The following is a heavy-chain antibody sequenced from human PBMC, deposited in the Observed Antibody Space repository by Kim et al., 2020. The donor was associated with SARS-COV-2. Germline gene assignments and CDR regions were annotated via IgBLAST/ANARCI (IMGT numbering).Heavy chain of an antibody. J-gene: IGHJ5*02. V-gene: IGHV4-59*13. D-gene: IGHD2-15*01. CDR3: ARGWGYCSGGSCQDWFDP. Sequence: SETLSLTCTVSGGSISSYYWSWIRQPPGKGLEWIGYIYYSGSTNYNPSLKSRVTISVDTSKNQFSLKLSSVTAADTAVYYCARGWGYCSGGSCQDWFDPWGQGTLVTVSS. CDR1: GGSISSYY. CDR2: IYYSGST.